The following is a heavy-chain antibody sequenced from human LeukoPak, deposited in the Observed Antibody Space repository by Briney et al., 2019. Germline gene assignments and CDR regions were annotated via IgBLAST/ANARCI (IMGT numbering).Heavy chain of an antibody. Sequence: RRASVKVSCKVSGYTLTELSMHWVRQAPGKGLEWMGGFDPEDGETIYAQKFQGRVTMTEDTSTDTAYMELSSLRSEDTAVYYCATPGGYSYGKKYNWFDPWGQGTLVTVSS. CDR1: GYTLTELS. CDR2: FDPEDGET. CDR3: ATPGGYSYGKKYNWFDP. D-gene: IGHD5-18*01. V-gene: IGHV1-24*01. J-gene: IGHJ5*02.